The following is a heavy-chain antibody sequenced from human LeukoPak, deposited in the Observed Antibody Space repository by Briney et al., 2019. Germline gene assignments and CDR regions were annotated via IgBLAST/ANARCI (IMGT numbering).Heavy chain of an antibody. V-gene: IGHV4-61*08. Sequence: PSETLSLTCTVSGGSISSGGYYWSWIRQHPGKGLEWIGYIYYSGSTNYNPSLKSRVTISVDTSKNQFSLKLSSVTAADTAVYYCARAEYNWREIDYWGQGTLVTVSS. J-gene: IGHJ4*02. CDR1: GGSISSGGYY. CDR3: ARAEYNWREIDY. D-gene: IGHD1-20*01. CDR2: IYYSGST.